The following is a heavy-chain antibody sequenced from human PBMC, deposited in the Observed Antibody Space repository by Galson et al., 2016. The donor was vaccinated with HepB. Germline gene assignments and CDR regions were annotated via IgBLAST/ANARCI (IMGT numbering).Heavy chain of an antibody. D-gene: IGHD3-10*01. J-gene: IGHJ3*02. CDR1: GFTFGNYA. V-gene: IGHV3-23*01. CDR3: AKDGGRGGGSAFDI. CDR2: ISGSGDNT. Sequence: SLRLSCAASGFTFGNYAMSWVRQAPGKGLEWVSAISGSGDNTYHADSVKGRFTISRDNSKNTLSQQMNSLRAEDTALYYCAKDGGRGGGSAFDIWGQGTMVTVSA.